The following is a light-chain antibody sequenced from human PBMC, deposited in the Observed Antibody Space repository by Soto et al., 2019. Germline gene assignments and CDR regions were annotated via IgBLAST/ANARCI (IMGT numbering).Light chain of an antibody. J-gene: IGKJ2*01. CDR1: RSIGNY. CDR3: QHSYSTPYS. V-gene: IGKV1-39*01. CDR2: LTS. Sequence: DIQMPQSPSSLSASVGDRVTITCRASRSIGNYLNWYQQKPESAPKLLIYLTSSLQSGVPSRFSGSGSGTDFTLTISSLQPEDFASYYCQHSYSTPYSFGQGTKLEIK.